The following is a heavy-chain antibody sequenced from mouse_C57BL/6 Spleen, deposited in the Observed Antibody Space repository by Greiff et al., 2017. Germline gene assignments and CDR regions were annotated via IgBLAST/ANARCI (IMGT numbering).Heavy chain of an antibody. CDR1: GYTFTDYY. CDR2: IYPGSGNT. J-gene: IGHJ4*01. CDR3: AREGGYDDGYYAMDY. V-gene: IGHV1-76*01. Sequence: QVQLQQSGAELVRPGASVKLSCKASGYTFTDYYINWVKQRPGQGLEWIARIYPGSGNTYYNEKFKGKATLTAEKSSSTAYMQLSSLTSEDSAVYCGAREGGYDDGYYAMDYWGQGTSVTVSS. D-gene: IGHD2-2*01.